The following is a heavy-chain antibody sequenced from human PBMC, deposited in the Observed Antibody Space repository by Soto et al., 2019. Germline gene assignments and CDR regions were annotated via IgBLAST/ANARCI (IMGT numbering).Heavy chain of an antibody. CDR2: INPNSGGT. J-gene: IGHJ4*02. Sequence: QVQLVQSGAEVRKPGASVKVSCKASGYTFSDYYIHWVRQAPGQGLEWMGWINPNSGGTKYAPKFQGGVTMTSATSITAADMELSRLSSGATAVYYCAREPATEKPEGVDFWGQGTRVTVSS. CDR1: GYTFSDYY. V-gene: IGHV1-2*02. D-gene: IGHD1-1*01. CDR3: AREPATEKPEGVDF.